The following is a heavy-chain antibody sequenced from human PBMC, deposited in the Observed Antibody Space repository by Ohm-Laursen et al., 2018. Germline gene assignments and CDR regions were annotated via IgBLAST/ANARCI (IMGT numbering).Heavy chain of an antibody. V-gene: IGHV5-51*01. Sequence: ESLRISCKGSGYSFTSYWIGWVRQMPGKGLEWVGIIYTGDSETRYSPSFQGQVTISVDKSLSTAYLQWSSLKASDTAMYYCAREGRGDGYNFDYWGQGTLVTVSS. CDR1: GYSFTSYW. D-gene: IGHD5-24*01. CDR2: IYTGDSET. J-gene: IGHJ4*02. CDR3: AREGRGDGYNFDY.